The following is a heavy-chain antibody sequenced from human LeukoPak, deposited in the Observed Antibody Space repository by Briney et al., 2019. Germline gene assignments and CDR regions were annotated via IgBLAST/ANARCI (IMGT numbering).Heavy chain of an antibody. Sequence: SETLSLTCTVSGGSISSSSYYWGWIRQPPGKGLEWIGSIYYSGSTYYNPSLKSRVTISVDTSKSQFSLKLSSVTAADTAVYYCARQPPNALRVYCSSTSCYDHVAGWFDPWGQGTLVTVSS. CDR2: IYYSGST. CDR1: GGSISSSSYY. J-gene: IGHJ5*02. CDR3: ARQPPNALRVYCSSTSCYDHVAGWFDP. D-gene: IGHD2-2*01. V-gene: IGHV4-39*01.